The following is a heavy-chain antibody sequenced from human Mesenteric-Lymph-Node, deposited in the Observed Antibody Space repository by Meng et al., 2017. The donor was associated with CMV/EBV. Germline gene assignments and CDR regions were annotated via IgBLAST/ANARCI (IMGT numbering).Heavy chain of an antibody. J-gene: IGHJ4*02. CDR2: IFYSGTT. CDR1: CARISSYKYY. Sequence: CPFSCARISSYKYYWDWIRQPPGKGLEWIGSIFYSGTTYYNPSYKSPITMSVDTSKNQFSLNLNSVTAADTAVYFCARDGTYSGLNWGQGTLVTVSS. V-gene: IGHV4-39*07. CDR3: ARDGTYSGLN. D-gene: IGHD5-12*01.